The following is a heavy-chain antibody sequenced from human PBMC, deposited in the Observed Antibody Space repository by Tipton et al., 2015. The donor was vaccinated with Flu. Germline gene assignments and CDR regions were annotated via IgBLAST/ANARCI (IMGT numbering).Heavy chain of an antibody. D-gene: IGHD4-17*01. CDR1: GFTFSSYG. J-gene: IGHJ5*01. CDR2: ISDSGGST. V-gene: IGHV3-23*01. Sequence: SLRLSCAASGFTFSSYGISWVRQAPGKGLEWVSGISDSGGSTYYADSVKGRFTISRDNSKNTMNLQMNSLRVEDTAVYYCANFDGAPWGQGTLVTVSS. CDR3: ANFDGAP.